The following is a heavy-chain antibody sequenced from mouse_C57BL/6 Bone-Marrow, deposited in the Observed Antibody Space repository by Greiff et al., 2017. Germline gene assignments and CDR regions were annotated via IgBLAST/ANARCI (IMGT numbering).Heavy chain of an antibody. J-gene: IGHJ2*01. CDR3: ARGEGQLGYFDY. V-gene: IGHV1-59*01. Sequence: QVQLKQPGAELVRPGTSVKLSCKASGYTFTSYWMHWVKQRPGQGLEWIGVIDPSDSYTNYNQKFKGKATLTVDTSSSTAYMQLSSLTSEDSAVYYCARGEGQLGYFDYWGQGTTLTVSS. CDR1: GYTFTSYW. CDR2: IDPSDSYT. D-gene: IGHD4-1*02.